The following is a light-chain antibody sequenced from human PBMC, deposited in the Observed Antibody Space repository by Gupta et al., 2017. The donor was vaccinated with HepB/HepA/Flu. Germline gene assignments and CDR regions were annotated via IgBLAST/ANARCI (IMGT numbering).Light chain of an antibody. CDR1: QIISNS. V-gene: IGKV1-39*01. J-gene: IGKJ4*02. CDR3: QQSYNTRRT. CDR2: AAS. Sequence: DIQVTHSPSSLSASVCDRVTITCRASQIISNSLNWYQQKPGKAPKLLVYAASSLLSGVPARFSGSGSGTDFTLTISSLQPEDVATYYCQQSYNTRRTFGGGTKVEVE.